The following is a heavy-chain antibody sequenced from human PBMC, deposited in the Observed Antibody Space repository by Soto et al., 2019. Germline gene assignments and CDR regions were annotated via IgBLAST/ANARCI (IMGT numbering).Heavy chain of an antibody. D-gene: IGHD3-10*01. CDR2: ITPYNGNI. Sequence: ASVKVPCKALGYRFLSHGFGWVRQSPGPGLEWMGWITPYNGNINYAQKFQGRVTMTTDTSTSTAYMEIRSLRSDDTAVYYCARDPCYRATCHRFFDTWGQGTRVTVYS. CDR3: ARDPCYRATCHRFFDT. J-gene: IGHJ5*02. V-gene: IGHV1-18*01. CDR1: GYRFLSHG.